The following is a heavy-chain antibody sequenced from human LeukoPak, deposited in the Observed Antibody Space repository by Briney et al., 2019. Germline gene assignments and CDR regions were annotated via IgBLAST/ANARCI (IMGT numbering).Heavy chain of an antibody. J-gene: IGHJ4*02. CDR3: SRENGAFSPFGY. CDR2: ISLTGLT. Sequence: SETLSLTCGVSGGSISNTNWWSWVRQPPGQGLEWIGEISLTGLTHYNPSLESRVTVSLDKSKNQLPLNLTSVTAADTAVYYCSRENGAFSPFGYWGQGILVTVLS. D-gene: IGHD2-8*01. CDR1: GGSISNTNW. V-gene: IGHV4-4*02.